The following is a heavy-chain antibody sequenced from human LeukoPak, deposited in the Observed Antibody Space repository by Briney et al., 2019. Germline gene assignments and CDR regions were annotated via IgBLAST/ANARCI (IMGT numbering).Heavy chain of an antibody. D-gene: IGHD2-2*02. CDR3: ARQTHYIDY. J-gene: IGHJ4*02. CDR1: GFTFSSYW. CDR2: INIDGSTT. V-gene: IGHV3-74*03. Sequence: GGSLRLSCAASGFTFSSYWMHWVRQAPGKGLVWVSRINIDGSTTTYADSVKGRFTISRDNAKNTLSLQMNSLSAEDTAVYYCARQTHYIDYWGQGALVTVSS.